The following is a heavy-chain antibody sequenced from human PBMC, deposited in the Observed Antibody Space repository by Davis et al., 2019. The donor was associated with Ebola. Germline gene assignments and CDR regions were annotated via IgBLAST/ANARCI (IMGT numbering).Heavy chain of an antibody. CDR1: GFTFSSYG. D-gene: IGHD2-21*01. Sequence: GESLKISCAASGFTFSSYGMHWVRQAPGKGLEWVAVIWYDGSNKYYGDSVKGRFTISRDNSKNTLYLQMNSLRAEDTAVYYCARQHRSCGGDCYYFDSWGQGTLVTVSS. J-gene: IGHJ4*02. V-gene: IGHV3-33*01. CDR2: IWYDGSNK. CDR3: ARQHRSCGGDCYYFDS.